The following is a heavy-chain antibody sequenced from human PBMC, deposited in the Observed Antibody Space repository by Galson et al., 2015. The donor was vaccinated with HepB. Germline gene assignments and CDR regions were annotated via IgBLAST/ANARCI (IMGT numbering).Heavy chain of an antibody. V-gene: IGHV3-21*01. D-gene: IGHD6-13*01. CDR3: ARVVRAAAGTHYFDY. CDR1: GFTFSSYS. CDR2: ISSSSSYI. Sequence: SLRLSCAASGFTFSSYSMNWVRQAPGKGLEWVSSISSSSSYIYYADSVKGRFTISRDNAKNSLYLQMNSPRAEDTAVYYCARVVRAAAGTHYFDYWGQGTLVTVSS. J-gene: IGHJ4*02.